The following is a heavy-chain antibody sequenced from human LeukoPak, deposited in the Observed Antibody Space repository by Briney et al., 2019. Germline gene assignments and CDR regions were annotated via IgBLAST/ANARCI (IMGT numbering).Heavy chain of an antibody. CDR2: INHSGST. V-gene: IGHV4-34*01. CDR1: GGSFSGYY. Sequence: SETLSLTCAVYGGSFSGYYWSWIRQPPGKGLEWIGVINHSGSTNYNPSLKSRVTISVDTSKNQFSLKLSSVTAADTAVYYCARGRAAGYYYYYYMDVWGKGTTVTVSS. CDR3: ARGRAAGYYYYYYMDV. D-gene: IGHD6-13*01. J-gene: IGHJ6*03.